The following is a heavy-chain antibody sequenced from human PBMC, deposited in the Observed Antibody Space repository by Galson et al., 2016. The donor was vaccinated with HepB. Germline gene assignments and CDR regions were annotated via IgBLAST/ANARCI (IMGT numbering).Heavy chain of an antibody. V-gene: IGHV3-15*01. CDR3: STDNPGTAFDI. J-gene: IGHJ3*02. CDR1: GFTFSDVW. CDR2: ILSKIDGGTT. Sequence: SLRLSCAASGFTFSDVWMSWVRQAPGKGLEWVGRILSKIDGGTTDYAAPVKGRFTISRDDSKNTLYLQMNSLKTEDIDMYYCSTDNPGTAFDIWGQGTMVTVSS.